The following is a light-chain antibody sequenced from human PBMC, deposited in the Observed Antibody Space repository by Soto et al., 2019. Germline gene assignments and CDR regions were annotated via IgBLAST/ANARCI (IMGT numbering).Light chain of an antibody. Sequence: DIQMTQSPSSVSASVGDRVTITCRASQGIYTWLAWYQQKPGKAPNLLIYTASSLQSGVTSRFSVTGSGTEFTLTINNLQPEYCATYYCQPAASFPITFGQGTRLEIK. CDR2: TAS. J-gene: IGKJ5*01. CDR1: QGIYTW. V-gene: IGKV1-12*01. CDR3: QPAASFPIT.